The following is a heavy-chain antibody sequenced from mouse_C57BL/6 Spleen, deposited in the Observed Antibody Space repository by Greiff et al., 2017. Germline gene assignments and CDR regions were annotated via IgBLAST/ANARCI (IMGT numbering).Heavy chain of an antibody. CDR3: ARYDYDEGFAY. CDR2: INPNNGGT. CDR1: GYTFTDYN. J-gene: IGHJ3*01. V-gene: IGHV1-18*01. D-gene: IGHD2-4*01. Sequence: EVQLQQSGPELVKPGASVKIPCKASGYTFTDYNMDWVKQSHGKSLEWIGDINPNNGGTIYNQKFKGKATLTVDQYSSTAYMERRSLTSEDTAVYYCARYDYDEGFAYWGQGTLVTVSA.